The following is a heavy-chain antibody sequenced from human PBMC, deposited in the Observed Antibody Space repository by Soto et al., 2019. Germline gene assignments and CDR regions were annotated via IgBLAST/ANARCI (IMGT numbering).Heavy chain of an antibody. D-gene: IGHD3-9*01. J-gene: IGHJ4*02. CDR2: IIPILGIA. CDR3: ARAPCDILTGYYRGIDY. V-gene: IGHV1-69*02. Sequence: QVQLVQSGAEVKKPGSSVKVSCKASGGTFSSYTISWVRQAPGQGLEWMGRIIPILGIANYAQKFQGRVTITADKSTSTAYMELSSLRSEDTAVYYCARAPCDILTGYYRGIDYWGQGTLVTVSS. CDR1: GGTFSSYT.